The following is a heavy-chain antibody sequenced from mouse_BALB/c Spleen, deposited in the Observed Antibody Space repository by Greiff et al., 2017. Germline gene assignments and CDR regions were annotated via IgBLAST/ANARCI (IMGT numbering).Heavy chain of an antibody. D-gene: IGHD2-3*01. Sequence: EVKVEESGGGLVKPGGSLKLSCAASGFTFSSYAMSWVRQSPEKRLEWVAEISSGGSYTYYPDTVTGRFTISRDNAKNTLYLEMSSLRSEDTAMYYCARDPDGYYGAMDYWGQGTSVTVSS. V-gene: IGHV5-9-4*01. J-gene: IGHJ4*01. CDR2: ISSGGSYT. CDR1: GFTFSSYA. CDR3: ARDPDGYYGAMDY.